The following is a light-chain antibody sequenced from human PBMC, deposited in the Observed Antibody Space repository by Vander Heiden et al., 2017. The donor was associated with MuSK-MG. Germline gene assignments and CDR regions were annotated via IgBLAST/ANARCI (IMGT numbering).Light chain of an antibody. CDR1: QSIRSY. Sequence: DIQMTQSPSSLSASVGDRVTITCRATQSIRSYLHWYQQKPGKAPKLLIYAASSLQSGVPSRFSGSGSGTDFTLTISRLQLEDFATYYCQQSDTIPYTFGQGTKLEIK. V-gene: IGKV1-39*01. CDR2: AAS. J-gene: IGKJ2*01. CDR3: QQSDTIPYT.